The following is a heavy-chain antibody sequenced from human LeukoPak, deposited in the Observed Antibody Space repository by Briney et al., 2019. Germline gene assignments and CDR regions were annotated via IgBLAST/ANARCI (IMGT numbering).Heavy chain of an antibody. CDR1: GGSISSDY. Sequence: SETLSLTCTVSGGSISSDYWSWIRQPPGKGLEWIGYIYYSGSTNYNPSLKSRVTISVDTSKNQFSLKLSSVTAADTAVYYCARGPSYGSGSYCGDSFDIWGQGTMVTVSS. CDR3: ARGPSYGSGSYCGDSFDI. CDR2: IYYSGST. D-gene: IGHD3-10*01. J-gene: IGHJ3*02. V-gene: IGHV4-59*01.